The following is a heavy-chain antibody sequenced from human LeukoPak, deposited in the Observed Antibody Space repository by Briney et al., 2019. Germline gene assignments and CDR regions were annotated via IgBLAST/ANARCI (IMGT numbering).Heavy chain of an antibody. CDR2: ISAYNGNT. CDR1: GGTFSSYA. Sequence: ASVKVSCKASGGTFSSYAISWVRQAPGQGLEWMGWISAYNGNTNYAQKLQGRVTMTTDTSTSTAYMELRSLRSDDTAVYYCARGGIPRHYMDVWGKGTTVTVSS. J-gene: IGHJ6*03. D-gene: IGHD1-14*01. V-gene: IGHV1-18*01. CDR3: ARGGIPRHYMDV.